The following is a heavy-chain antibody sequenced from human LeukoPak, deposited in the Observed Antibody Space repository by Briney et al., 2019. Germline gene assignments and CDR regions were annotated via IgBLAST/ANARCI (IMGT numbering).Heavy chain of an antibody. CDR1: GFTFSSYG. Sequence: PGRSLRLSCAASGFTFSSYGMHWVRQAPGKGLEWVAVIWYDGSNKYYADSVKGRFTISRDNSKNTLYLQMNSLRAEDTAVYYCAREDTAMVVIDYWGQGTLVTVSS. J-gene: IGHJ4*02. CDR3: AREDTAMVVIDY. V-gene: IGHV3-33*01. D-gene: IGHD5-18*01. CDR2: IWYDGSNK.